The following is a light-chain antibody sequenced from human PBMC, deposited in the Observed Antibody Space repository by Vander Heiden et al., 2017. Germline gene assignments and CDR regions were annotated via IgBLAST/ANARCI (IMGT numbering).Light chain of an antibody. CDR3: QQYNNWPPYT. Sequence: EIVMTHSPATLSVSPGERATLSCSASQSVSSNFAWYQQKPGQAPRLLIYGASARATGIPARFSGSGSGTEFTLTISSLQSEDFAVYSCQQYNNWPPYTFGQGTKLEIK. J-gene: IGKJ2*01. CDR2: GAS. CDR1: QSVSSN. V-gene: IGKV3-15*01.